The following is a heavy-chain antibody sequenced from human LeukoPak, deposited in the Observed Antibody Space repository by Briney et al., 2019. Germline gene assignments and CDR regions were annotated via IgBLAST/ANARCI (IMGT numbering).Heavy chain of an antibody. CDR1: GGSVSSSSYC. CDR2: IYYSGST. Sequence: SQSLSLTCTVSGGSVSSSSYCSGWIRQPPGKELAWIASIYYSGSTYHNPSLKSRVTISVDTSKNQFSLKLSSVTAADTAVYYCARLIVGATSVEYWGQGTLVTVSS. D-gene: IGHD1-26*01. CDR3: ARLIVGATSVEY. J-gene: IGHJ4*02. V-gene: IGHV4-39*01.